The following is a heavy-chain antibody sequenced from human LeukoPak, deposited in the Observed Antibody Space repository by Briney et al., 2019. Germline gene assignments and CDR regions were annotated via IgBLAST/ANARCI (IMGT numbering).Heavy chain of an antibody. Sequence: GESLKISCKGSGYSFTSYWIGWVRQMPGKGLEWMGIIHPGDSDTRYSPSFQGQVAISADKSISTAYLQWSSLKASDTAMYYCARQDFSRVATVTLDAFDIWGQGTMVTVSS. D-gene: IGHD2-2*01. CDR1: GYSFTSYW. V-gene: IGHV5-51*01. J-gene: IGHJ3*02. CDR2: IHPGDSDT. CDR3: ARQDFSRVATVTLDAFDI.